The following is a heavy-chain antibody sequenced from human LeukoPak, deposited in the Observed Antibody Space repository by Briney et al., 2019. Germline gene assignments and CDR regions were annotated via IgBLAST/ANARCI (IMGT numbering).Heavy chain of an antibody. CDR2: IYPRDGST. Sequence: ASVKVSCKASGYSFTSNYIHWVRQAPGQGLGWMGMIYPRDGSTSYAQKFQGRVTVTRDTSTSTVHMELSGLRSEDTAVYYCARDQEAFDYWGQGTLVTVSS. J-gene: IGHJ4*02. CDR3: ARDQEAFDY. CDR1: GYSFTSNY. V-gene: IGHV1-46*01.